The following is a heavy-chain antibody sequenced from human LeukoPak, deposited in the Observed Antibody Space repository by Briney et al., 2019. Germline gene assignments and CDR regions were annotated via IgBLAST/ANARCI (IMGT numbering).Heavy chain of an antibody. D-gene: IGHD6-6*01. CDR2: IYYSGST. V-gene: IGHV4-31*03. J-gene: IGHJ4*02. CDR3: ARVGGIAARISY. Sequence: PSETLSHTCTVSGGSISSGGYYWSWIRQHPGKGLEWIGYIYYSGSTYYNPSLKSRVTISVDRSKNQFSLKLSSVTAADTAVYYCARVGGIAARISYWGQGTLVTVSS. CDR1: GGSISSGGYY.